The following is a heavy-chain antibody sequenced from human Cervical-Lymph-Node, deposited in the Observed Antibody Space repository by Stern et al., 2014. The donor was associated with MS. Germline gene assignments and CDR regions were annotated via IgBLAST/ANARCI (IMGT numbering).Heavy chain of an antibody. CDR3: ARDLNLGELSFMLYYFDS. CDR2: ISYDVFNK. V-gene: IGHV3-30-3*01. CDR1: GFIFSGYA. D-gene: IGHD3-16*02. J-gene: IGHJ4*02. Sequence: DQLVESGGGVVQPGRSVRLSCAASGFIFSGYAMSWVRQAPGKGLEWVALISYDVFNKSYADSVNGRFTISRDISKNTLYLQMNSLRPEDTAMYYCARDLNLGELSFMLYYFDSWGQGTLVTVSS.